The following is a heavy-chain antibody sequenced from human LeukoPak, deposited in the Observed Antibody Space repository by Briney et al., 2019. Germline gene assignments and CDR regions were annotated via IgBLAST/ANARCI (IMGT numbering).Heavy chain of an antibody. CDR2: IDHRGNT. D-gene: IGHD2/OR15-2a*01. J-gene: IGHJ4*02. CDR1: GGSFSGYF. Sequence: SETLSLTCAVYGGSFSGYFWSWIRQPPGKGLEWIGEIDHRGNTNYNPSLRSRVAIPVDMSNNHFSLKLASVTAADTAVYYCARGHIFLNGGLSFDYWGQGTLVTVSS. CDR3: ARGHIFLNGGLSFDY. V-gene: IGHV4-34*01.